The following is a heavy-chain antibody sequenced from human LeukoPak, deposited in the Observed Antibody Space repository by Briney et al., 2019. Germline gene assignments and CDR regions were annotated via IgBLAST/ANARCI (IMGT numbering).Heavy chain of an antibody. V-gene: IGHV3-30*02. CDR2: IRYDGSNK. D-gene: IGHD2-2*01. CDR3: AKWKEVPAAIRPPYYYYYMDV. J-gene: IGHJ6*03. Sequence: GGSLRLSCAASGFTFSSYAMSWVRQAPGKGLEWVAFIRYDGSNKYYADSVKGRFTISRVNSKNTLYLQMNSLRAEDTAVYYCAKWKEVPAAIRPPYYYYYMDVWGKGTTVTVSS. CDR1: GFTFSSYA.